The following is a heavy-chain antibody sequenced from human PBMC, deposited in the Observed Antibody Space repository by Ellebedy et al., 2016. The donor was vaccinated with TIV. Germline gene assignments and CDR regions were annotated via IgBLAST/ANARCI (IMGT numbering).Heavy chain of an antibody. D-gene: IGHD6-19*01. Sequence: AASVKVSCKASGGTFSSYAISWVRQAPGQGLEWMGWINPNSGGTNYAQKFQGWVTMTRDTSISTAYMELSSLRSEDTAVYYCATGAGRRTDYWGQGTLVTVSS. J-gene: IGHJ4*02. V-gene: IGHV1-2*04. CDR3: ATGAGRRTDY. CDR1: GGTFSSYA. CDR2: INPNSGGT.